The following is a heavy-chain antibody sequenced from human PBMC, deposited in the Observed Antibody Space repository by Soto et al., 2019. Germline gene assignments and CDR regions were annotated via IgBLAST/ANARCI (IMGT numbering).Heavy chain of an antibody. D-gene: IGHD1-26*01. CDR1: GYTFTSYG. CDR2: ISAYNGNT. Sequence: GASVKVSCKASGYTFTSYGISWVRQAPGQGLEWMGWISAYNGNTNYAQKLQGRVTMTTDTSTSTAYMELRSLRSDDTAVYYCARDIVGAKAGGAFDIWGQGTMVTVS. V-gene: IGHV1-18*01. J-gene: IGHJ3*02. CDR3: ARDIVGAKAGGAFDI.